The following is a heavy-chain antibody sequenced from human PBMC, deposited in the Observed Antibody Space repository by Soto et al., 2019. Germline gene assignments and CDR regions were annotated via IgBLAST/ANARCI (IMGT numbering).Heavy chain of an antibody. CDR3: ATSQKGYNWNYFDH. Sequence: PSETLSLTCTVSGASISNSDNYWSWIRQPPGKGLEWIGYIYYSGFTSYNPSLESRVTVSVDTSKNQFSLKVSGVSAADTAVYYCATSQKGYNWNYFDHWGQGALVTVSS. D-gene: IGHD1-20*01. CDR2: IYYSGFT. J-gene: IGHJ4*02. CDR1: GASISNSDNY. V-gene: IGHV4-30-4*01.